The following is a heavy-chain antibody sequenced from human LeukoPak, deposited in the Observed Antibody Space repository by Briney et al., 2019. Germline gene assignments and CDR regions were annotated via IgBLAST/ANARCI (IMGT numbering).Heavy chain of an antibody. CDR2: IHYTGAT. V-gene: IGHV4-34*01. D-gene: IGHD7-27*01. CDR3: ARGVLGPSCFDL. J-gene: IGHJ2*01. Sequence: PAETLSLTCAVYGGTFRGYYWSWIPQPPGKGLEGSGEIHYTGATNYKPSLKSRVTISGDPSKNQVSLRVSSVTAADTAVYYCARGVLGPSCFDLWGRGTLVTVSS. CDR1: GGTFRGYY.